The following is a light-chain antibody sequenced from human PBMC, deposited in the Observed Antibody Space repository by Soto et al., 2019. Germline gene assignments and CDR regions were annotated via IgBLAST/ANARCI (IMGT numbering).Light chain of an antibody. J-gene: IGKJ1*01. CDR3: QQYGSSPRT. V-gene: IGKV3-20*01. CDR1: QSVSSNY. CDR2: GAF. Sequence: EIVLTQSPGTLSLSPLEIATFSFMASQSVSSNYLAWYQQKPGQAPRLLIYGAFKRATGIPDRFSGSGSGTDFTLTISRMEPEDFAVYCCQQYGSSPRTFGQGTKVDIK.